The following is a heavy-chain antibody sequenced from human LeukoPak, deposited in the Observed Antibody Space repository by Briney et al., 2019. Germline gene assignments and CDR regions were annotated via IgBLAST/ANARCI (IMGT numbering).Heavy chain of an antibody. V-gene: IGHV1-69*06. J-gene: IGHJ4*02. D-gene: IGHD3-16*01. CDR3: ARDTLGEDLETPNCLDY. Sequence: GASVKVSCKASGGTFSSYAISWVRQAPGQGLEWMGGIIPIFGTANYAQKFQGRVTITADKSTSTAYMELSSLRSEDTAVYYCARDTLGEDLETPNCLDYWGQGTLVTVSS. CDR1: GGTFSSYA. CDR2: IIPIFGTA.